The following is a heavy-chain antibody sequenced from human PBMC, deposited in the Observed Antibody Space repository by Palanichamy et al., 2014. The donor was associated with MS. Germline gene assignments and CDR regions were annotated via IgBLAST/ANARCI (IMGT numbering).Heavy chain of an antibody. Sequence: DVQMLESGGGLVQPGGSLRLSCAASGFSFSDYALTWVRQAPGKGLEWVSGISGSGTRTYYADPVKGRFTISRDNSKNMLYLQMNSLRADDTAVYYCAKDLRDIVVVTSPLRTRAYYYGMDVWGQGTTVTVS. D-gene: IGHD2-2*01. CDR1: GFSFSDYA. V-gene: IGHV3-23*01. CDR3: AKDLRDIVVVTSPLRTRAYYYGMDV. J-gene: IGHJ6*02. CDR2: ISGSGTRT.